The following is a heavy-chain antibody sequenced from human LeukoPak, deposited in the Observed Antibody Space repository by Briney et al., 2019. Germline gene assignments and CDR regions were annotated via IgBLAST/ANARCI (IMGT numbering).Heavy chain of an antibody. D-gene: IGHD1-26*01. J-gene: IGHJ4*02. CDR1: VFTSRNYA. V-gene: IGHV3-23*01. CDR3: AKPRGGTYRTYYFDY. CDR2: SGSGGDT. Sequence: RGSLRLSCVASVFTSRNYAINWVRQAPGKGLEWVSVSGSGGDTYYVDSGKGGFTISRYNSKSTLYLQMNSLRAEDTAVYYCAKPRGGTYRTYYFDYWGQGTLVTVSS.